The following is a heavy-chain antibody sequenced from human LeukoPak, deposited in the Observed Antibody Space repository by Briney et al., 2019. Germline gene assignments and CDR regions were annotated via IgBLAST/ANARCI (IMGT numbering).Heavy chain of an antibody. CDR3: ARGWRSKVVAAYNGFDP. CDR2: IYYSGST. V-gene: IGHV4-59*01. D-gene: IGHD2-15*01. J-gene: IGHJ5*02. Sequence: PSETLSLTCTVSGGSISSYYWSWIRQPPGKGLEWIGYIYYSGSTNYNPSLKSRVTISVDTSKNQFSLKLSSVTAADTAVYYCARGWRSKVVAAYNGFDPWVHGTLVTVSS. CDR1: GGSISSYY.